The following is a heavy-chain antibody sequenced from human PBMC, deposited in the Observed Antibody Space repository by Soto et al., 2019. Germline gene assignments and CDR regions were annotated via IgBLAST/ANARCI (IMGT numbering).Heavy chain of an antibody. CDR1: GFTFSSYA. D-gene: IGHD6-6*01. CDR2: ISGSGGST. J-gene: IGHJ4*02. Sequence: EVQLLESGGGLVQPGGSLRLSCAASGFTFSSYAMSWVRQAPGKGLEWVSAISGSGGSTYYADSVKGRFTISRDNSKNTRYLQMNSLRAEDTAVDYCAKGMEQLLPGDYFDYWGQGTLVTVSS. V-gene: IGHV3-23*01. CDR3: AKGMEQLLPGDYFDY.